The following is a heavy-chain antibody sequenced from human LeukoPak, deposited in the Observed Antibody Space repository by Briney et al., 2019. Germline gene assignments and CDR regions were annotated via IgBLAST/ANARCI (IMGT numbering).Heavy chain of an antibody. CDR3: AKIWLGGVRGYYFDY. CDR2: ISAYNGDT. Sequence: ASVKVSCKASGYTFTNYGISWVRQAPGQGLEWMVWISAYNGDTNYAQKFQGRVTMTTDTSTSTAYMELRSLGSDDTAVYYCAKIWLGGVRGYYFDYWGQGTLVTVSS. CDR1: GYTFTNYG. D-gene: IGHD2-8*02. J-gene: IGHJ4*02. V-gene: IGHV1-18*01.